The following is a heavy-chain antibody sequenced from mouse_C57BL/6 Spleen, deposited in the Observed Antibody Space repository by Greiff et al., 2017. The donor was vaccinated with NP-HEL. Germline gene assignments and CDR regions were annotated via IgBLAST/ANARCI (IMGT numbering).Heavy chain of an antibody. CDR1: GYTFTTYP. J-gene: IGHJ3*01. D-gene: IGHD1-1*01. Sequence: QVQLKESGAELVKPGASVKMSCKASGYTFTTYPIEWMKQNHGKSLEWIGNFHPYNDDTKYNEKFKGKATLTVEKSSSTVYLELSRLTSDDSAVYYCATYGSSYAWFAYWGQGTLVTVSA. CDR2: FHPYNDDT. V-gene: IGHV1-47*01. CDR3: ATYGSSYAWFAY.